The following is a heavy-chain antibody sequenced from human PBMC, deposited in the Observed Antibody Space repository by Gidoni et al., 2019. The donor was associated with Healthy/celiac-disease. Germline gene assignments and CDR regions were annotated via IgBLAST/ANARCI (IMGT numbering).Heavy chain of an antibody. V-gene: IGHV3-23*01. J-gene: IGHJ4*02. CDR3: AKVADYDFWSGYLYFDY. Sequence: EAQLLESGGGLVQPGESLRLSCAASGFTFSSYAMSWVRQAPGKGLEWVSAISGSGGSTYYADSVKGRFTISRDNSKNTLYLQMNSLRAEDTAVYYCAKVADYDFWSGYLYFDYWGQGTLVTVSS. CDR1: GFTFSSYA. D-gene: IGHD3-3*01. CDR2: ISGSGGST.